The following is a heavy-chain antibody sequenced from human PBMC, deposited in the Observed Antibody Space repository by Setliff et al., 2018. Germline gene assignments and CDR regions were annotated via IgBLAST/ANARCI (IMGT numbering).Heavy chain of an antibody. CDR2: TIPVFGTT. Sequence: SVKVSCKASGYSFTSYGISWVRQAPGQGLEWMGGTIPVFGTTDYAQKFQGRVTIITDEFTGTAYMELSSLRSEDMAVYFCARGPTYNYGIWDYWGQGTLVTVSS. CDR3: ARGPTYNYGIWDY. CDR1: GYSFTSYG. D-gene: IGHD5-18*01. J-gene: IGHJ4*02. V-gene: IGHV1-69*05.